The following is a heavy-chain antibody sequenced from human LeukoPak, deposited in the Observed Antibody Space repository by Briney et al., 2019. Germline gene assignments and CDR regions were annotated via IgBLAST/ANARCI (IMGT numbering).Heavy chain of an antibody. V-gene: IGHV3-48*03. D-gene: IGHD6-25*01. CDR1: GFTLSSHE. CDR2: ISSSGSTI. J-gene: IGHJ6*04. CDR3: ARDGTPIYSSGWVYMDV. Sequence: PGGSLRLSCAGAGFTLSSHEINWVRQAAGKWLGCVSSISSSGSTIYYADSVKGRFTISRDNTKNSLYLQMNSLRGEDTAVYYCARDGTPIYSSGWVYMDVWGKGTTVTISS.